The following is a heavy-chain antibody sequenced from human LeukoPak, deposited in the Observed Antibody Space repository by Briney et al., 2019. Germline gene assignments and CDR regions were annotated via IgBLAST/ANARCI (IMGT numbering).Heavy chain of an antibody. CDR3: AKTSSGWMYYFDY. CDR1: GGSISSHY. V-gene: IGHV4-59*11. J-gene: IGHJ4*02. CDR2: IYYGGST. Sequence: PSETLSLTCTVSGGSISSHYWSWIRQPPGKGLEWIGYIYYGGSTNYNPSLKSRVTISVDTSKNQFSLKLSSVTAADTAVYYCAKTSSGWMYYFDYWGQGTLVTVSS. D-gene: IGHD6-19*01.